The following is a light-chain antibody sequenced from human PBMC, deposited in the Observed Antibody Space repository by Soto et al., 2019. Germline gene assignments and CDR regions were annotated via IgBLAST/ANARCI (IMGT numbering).Light chain of an antibody. CDR2: GAS. CDR3: QQYGRSPRT. J-gene: IGKJ5*01. Sequence: ENMLRQSPGTLSLSTGERATLSCRASQSVSSSYLAWYQQKPGQAPRLLIYGASSRATGIPDRFSGSGSGTDFTLTISRLEPENFAGYYCQQYGRSPRTFGQGTRLEIK. CDR1: QSVSSSY. V-gene: IGKV3-20*01.